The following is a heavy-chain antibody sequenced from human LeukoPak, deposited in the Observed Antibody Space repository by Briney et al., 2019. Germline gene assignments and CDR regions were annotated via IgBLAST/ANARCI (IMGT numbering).Heavy chain of an antibody. CDR1: GFTFSSYA. D-gene: IGHD3-3*01. Sequence: GGSLRLSCAASGFTFSSYAMSWVRQAPGKGLEWVSVISGSGVGTDYADSVKGRFIISRDNSKNTLYLQMNSLRAEDTAVYYCAKDPYYDFWGGYYYYMDVWGKGTTVTVSS. CDR3: AKDPYYDFWGGYYYYMDV. J-gene: IGHJ6*03. V-gene: IGHV3-23*01. CDR2: ISGSGVGT.